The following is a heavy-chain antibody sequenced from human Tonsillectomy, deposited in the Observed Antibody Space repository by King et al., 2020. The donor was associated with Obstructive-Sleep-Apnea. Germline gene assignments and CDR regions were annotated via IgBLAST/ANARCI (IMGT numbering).Heavy chain of an antibody. CDR2: IHYSGTT. CDR3: ARRGTPGAFDI. J-gene: IGHJ3*02. V-gene: IGHV4-28*01. Sequence: QLQESGPGLVKPSDTLSLTCAISGYSISSSNWWGWIRQPPGKGLEWIGYIHYSGTTYYNSSLKSRVTMSVETSKNQFSLRLGSVTSVDTAVYYCARRGTPGAFDIWGQGAMVTVSS. D-gene: IGHD3-16*01. CDR1: GYSISSSNW.